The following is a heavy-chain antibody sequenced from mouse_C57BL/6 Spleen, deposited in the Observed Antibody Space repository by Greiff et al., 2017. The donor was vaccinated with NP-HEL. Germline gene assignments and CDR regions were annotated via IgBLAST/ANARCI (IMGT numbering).Heavy chain of an antibody. CDR2: FYPGDGDT. J-gene: IGHJ2*01. CDR1: GYAFSSYW. Sequence: QVQLQQSGAELVKPGASVKISCKASGYAFSSYWMNWVKQRPGKGLEWIGQFYPGDGDTNYNGKFKGKATLTADKSSSTAYMQLSSLTSEDAAVYFCARSVTTVVATNFDYWGQGTTLTVSP. CDR3: ARSVTTVVATNFDY. D-gene: IGHD1-1*01. V-gene: IGHV1-80*01.